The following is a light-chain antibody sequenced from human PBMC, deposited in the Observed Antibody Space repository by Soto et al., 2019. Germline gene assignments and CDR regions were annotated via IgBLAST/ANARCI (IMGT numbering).Light chain of an antibody. CDR2: AAS. CDR1: QGISSS. J-gene: IGKJ3*01. CDR3: QQLNSYPT. Sequence: IPLTQSPSSLSASVGDRVTITCRASQGISSSLAWYQQKPGKAPKLLIYAASTLQSGVPSRFSGSGSGTDFTLTISSLQPEDFATYYCQQLNSYPTFGPGTKVDNK. V-gene: IGKV1-9*01.